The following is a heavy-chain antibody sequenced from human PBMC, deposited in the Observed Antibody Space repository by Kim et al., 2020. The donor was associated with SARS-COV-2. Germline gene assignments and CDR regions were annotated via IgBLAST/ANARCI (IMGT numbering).Heavy chain of an antibody. V-gene: IGHV3-33*08. D-gene: IGHD3-22*01. CDR3: ASTMRRRAHGFFDL. Sequence: GGSLRLSCAASGFTFSSYGMHWVRQAPGKGLEWVAVIWYDGSNKYYADSVKGRFTISRDNSKNTLYLQMNSLRAEDTAVYYCASTMRRRAHGFFDLWRRDTRVPVSS. J-gene: IGHJ2*01. CDR2: IWYDGSNK. CDR1: GFTFSSYG.